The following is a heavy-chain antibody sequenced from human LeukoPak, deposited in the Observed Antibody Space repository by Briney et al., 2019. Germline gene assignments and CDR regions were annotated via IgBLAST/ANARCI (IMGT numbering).Heavy chain of an antibody. D-gene: IGHD6-13*01. CDR3: AKTGSQRPDY. J-gene: IGHJ4*02. CDR1: GFTFSSYL. V-gene: IGHV3-23*01. Sequence: AGGSLRLSCAASGFTFSSYLMSWVRQAPGKGLEWVSGISGSGGRTYYADSVKGRFTISRDNSKNTLYLQMNSLRAEDTAVYYCAKTGSQRPDYWGQGTLVTVSS. CDR2: ISGSGGRT.